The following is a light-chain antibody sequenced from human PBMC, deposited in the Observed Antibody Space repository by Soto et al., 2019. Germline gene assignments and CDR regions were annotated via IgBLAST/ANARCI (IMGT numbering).Light chain of an antibody. J-gene: IGKJ4*01. CDR3: QQANSFPHT. Sequence: AIRMTQSPSSLSASTGDRVTITCRASQGISSYLAWYQQKPGKAPKLLIYAASTLQSGVPSRFSGSGSGTDFTLTISSLQPEDFATYYCQQANSFPHTFGGGTKVDIK. V-gene: IGKV1-8*01. CDR2: AAS. CDR1: QGISSY.